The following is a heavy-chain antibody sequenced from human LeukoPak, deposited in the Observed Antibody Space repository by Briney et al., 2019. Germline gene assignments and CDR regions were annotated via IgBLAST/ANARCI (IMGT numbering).Heavy chain of an antibody. CDR1: GYSFTNYW. J-gene: IGHJ1*01. CDR3: ARRVHRVGSYSSHADH. Sequence: GESLKISCKGSGYSFTNYWFGWVRQMPGKGLEWMGIIYPGDSDTTYSPSFQGQVTISADKSISTAYLQWSSLKASDTAMYYFARRVHRVGSYSSHADHWGQGTLVTVSS. CDR2: IYPGDSDT. D-gene: IGHD1-26*01. V-gene: IGHV5-51*01.